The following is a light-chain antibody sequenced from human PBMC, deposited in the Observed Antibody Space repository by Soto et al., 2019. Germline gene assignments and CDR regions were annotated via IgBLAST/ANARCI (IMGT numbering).Light chain of an antibody. CDR3: SSYTSSSTLDVV. CDR1: SSDFGGYNY. CDR2: EVS. J-gene: IGLJ2*01. V-gene: IGLV2-14*01. Sequence: QSALTQPASVSGSPGQAITISCTGTSSDFGGYNYVSWYQQHPGKAPKLMIYEVSNRPSGVSNRFSGSKSGNTASLTISGLQAEDEADYYCSSYTSSSTLDVVFGGGTKVTV.